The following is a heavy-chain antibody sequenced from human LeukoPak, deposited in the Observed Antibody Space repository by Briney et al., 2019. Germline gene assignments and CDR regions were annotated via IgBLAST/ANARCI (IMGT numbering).Heavy chain of an antibody. D-gene: IGHD3-22*01. CDR2: IYYSGST. Sequence: SETLSLTCSVSGGSIFSYYWSWIRQSPGKGLEWIATIYYSGSTNYNSSLKSRVTISVDTSQNQFSLMLTSVTAADTAVYYCAREDSSGYDYWGQGTLVTVSS. CDR3: AREDSSGYDY. V-gene: IGHV4-59*13. J-gene: IGHJ4*02. CDR1: GGSIFSYY.